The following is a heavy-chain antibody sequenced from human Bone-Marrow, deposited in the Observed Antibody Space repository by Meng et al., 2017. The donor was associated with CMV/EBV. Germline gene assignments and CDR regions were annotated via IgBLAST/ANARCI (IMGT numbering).Heavy chain of an antibody. V-gene: IGHV1-2*02. CDR3: AYGVRRDCYQGGY. J-gene: IGHJ4*02. CDR1: GYSFAGYY. D-gene: IGHD5-24*01. CDR2: INPNSGDT. Sequence: KASGYSFAGYYMHWVRQAPGQGLEWMGWINPNSGDTNSAQKFQGRVTMTRDTSISTAYMELSRLRSDDTAMYYCAYGVRRDCYQGGYWGQGTLVTVSS.